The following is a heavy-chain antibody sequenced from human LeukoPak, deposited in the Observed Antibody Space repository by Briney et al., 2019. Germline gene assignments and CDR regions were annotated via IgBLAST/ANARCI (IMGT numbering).Heavy chain of an antibody. D-gene: IGHD4-11*01. J-gene: IGHJ4*02. V-gene: IGHV4-30-2*01. CDR3: ARGVDYSNYGLDY. CDR2: IYHSGST. CDR1: GGSISIGGYS. Sequence: SETLSLTCAVSGGSISIGGYSWSWIRQPPGKGLEWIGYIYHSGSTYYNPSLKSRVTISVDRSKNQFSLKLSSVTAADTAVYYCARGVDYSNYGLDYWGQGTLVTVSS.